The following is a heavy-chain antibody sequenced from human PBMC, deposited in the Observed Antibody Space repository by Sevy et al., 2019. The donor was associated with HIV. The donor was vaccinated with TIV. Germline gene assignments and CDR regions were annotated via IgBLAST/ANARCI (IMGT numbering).Heavy chain of an antibody. J-gene: IGHJ4*02. V-gene: IGHV3-30*04. CDR3: ARVLTGYYPNPFDY. D-gene: IGHD3-9*01. Sequence: GGSLRLSCAASGFTFSSYAMHWVRQAPGKGLEWVAVISYDGSNKYYADSVKGRFTISRDNSKNTLYLQMNSLRAEDTAVYYCARVLTGYYPNPFDYWGQGTLATVSS. CDR1: GFTFSSYA. CDR2: ISYDGSNK.